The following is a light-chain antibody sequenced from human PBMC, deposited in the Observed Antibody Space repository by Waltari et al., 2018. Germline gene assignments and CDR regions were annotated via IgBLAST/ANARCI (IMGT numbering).Light chain of an antibody. CDR3: GTWDTSLSPGVV. V-gene: IGLV1-51*01. CDR2: DNT. CDR1: SSNIGNNF. Sequence: QSVLTQPPSVSAAPGQTVTISCSGRSSNIGNNFVPCYQQFPGTAPRLLIFDNTKRPSGIPDRFSGSKSGTSATLAITGLQTGDEAVYYCGTWDTSLSPGVVFGGGTKLTVL. J-gene: IGLJ2*01.